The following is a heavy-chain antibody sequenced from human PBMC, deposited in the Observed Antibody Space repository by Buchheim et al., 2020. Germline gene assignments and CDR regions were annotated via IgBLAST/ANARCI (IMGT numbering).Heavy chain of an antibody. D-gene: IGHD2-8*01. Sequence: EVQLLESGGGLVQPGGSLRLSCAASGFTFSSYAMSWVRQAPGKGLEWVSAISGSGGSTYYADSVTGRFTISRDNSKNTLYLQMNSLRAEDTAVYYCAKDARDCTNGVCSPPIPVGYWGQGTL. J-gene: IGHJ4*02. CDR2: ISGSGGST. CDR1: GFTFSSYA. V-gene: IGHV3-23*01. CDR3: AKDARDCTNGVCSPPIPVGY.